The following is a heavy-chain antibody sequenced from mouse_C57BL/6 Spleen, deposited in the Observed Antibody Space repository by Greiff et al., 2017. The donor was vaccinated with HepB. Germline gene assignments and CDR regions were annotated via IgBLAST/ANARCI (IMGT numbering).Heavy chain of an antibody. Sequence: QVHVKQSGAELARPGASVKLSCKASGYTFTSYGISWVKQRTGQGLEWIGEIYPRSGNTYYNEEFKGKATLTADKSSSTAYMELRSLTSEDSAVYFCAEGVLRAMDYWGQGTSVTVSS. CDR1: GYTFTSYG. D-gene: IGHD1-1*01. CDR3: AEGVLRAMDY. J-gene: IGHJ4*01. CDR2: IYPRSGNT. V-gene: IGHV1-81*01.